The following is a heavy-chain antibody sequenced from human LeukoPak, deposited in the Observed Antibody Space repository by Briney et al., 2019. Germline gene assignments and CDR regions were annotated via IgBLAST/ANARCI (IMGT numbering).Heavy chain of an antibody. CDR2: ISSSGSTI. J-gene: IGHJ6*03. Sequence: GGSLRLSCAASGFTFSSYEMNWVRQAPGKGLEWVSYISSSGSTIYYADSVKGRFTISRDNAKNSLYLQMNSLRAEDTAVYYCARVATPPSGYYYYYMDVWGKGTTVTISS. V-gene: IGHV3-48*03. CDR3: ARVATPPSGYYYYYMDV. CDR1: GFTFSSYE. D-gene: IGHD2-15*01.